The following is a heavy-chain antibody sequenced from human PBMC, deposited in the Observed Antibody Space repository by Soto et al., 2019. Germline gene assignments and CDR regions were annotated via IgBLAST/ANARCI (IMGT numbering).Heavy chain of an antibody. J-gene: IGHJ4*02. CDR2: ISGSGGRT. CDR3: ANDSIFGVVITHFDY. V-gene: IGHV3-23*01. D-gene: IGHD3-3*01. Sequence: EVQLLESGGGLVQPGGSLRLSCAASGFTFSSYAMSWVRQAPGKGLEWVSAISGSGGRTYYADSVKGRFTISRDNSKNTLYLQMNSLRAEDTAVYYCANDSIFGVVITHFDYWGQGTLVTVS. CDR1: GFTFSSYA.